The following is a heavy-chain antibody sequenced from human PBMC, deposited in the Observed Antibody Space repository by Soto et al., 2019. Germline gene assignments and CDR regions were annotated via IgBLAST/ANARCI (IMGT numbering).Heavy chain of an antibody. J-gene: IGHJ1*01. V-gene: IGHV1-46*01. Sequence: QVQLVQSGAELKKPGASVKVACKASGYKFTTYFIHWVRQAPGQGLEWMGMIHPSGDTGYAQKFRGRVTMTQGTSTTTADMELRNLTSEDTAVYFSVRGYCTTSPCSGDFQFWGQGTLVTVSS. D-gene: IGHD2-15*01. CDR3: VRGYCTTSPCSGDFQF. CDR1: GYKFTTYF. CDR2: IHPSGDT.